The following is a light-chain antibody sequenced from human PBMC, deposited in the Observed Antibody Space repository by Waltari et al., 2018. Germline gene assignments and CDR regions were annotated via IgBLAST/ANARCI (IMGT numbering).Light chain of an antibody. V-gene: IGKV3-20*01. CDR2: GAS. Sequence: EIVLKPSPGTLSLSPGKTATLSCRGRQSLTNKYLSWYQQKPGQAPRLLIYGASSRAAGIPDRFSGSGSGTEFTLTTSRLEPEDFAVYYCQQYCSSVMYTFGQGTKLEIK. J-gene: IGKJ2*01. CDR1: QSLTNKY. CDR3: QQYCSSVMYT.